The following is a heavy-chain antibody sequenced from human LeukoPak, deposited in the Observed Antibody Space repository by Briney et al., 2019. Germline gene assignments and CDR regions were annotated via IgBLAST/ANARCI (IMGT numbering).Heavy chain of an antibody. D-gene: IGHD6-19*01. Sequence: PSETLSLTCAVYGGSFSGHYWSWIRQPPGKGLEWIGEINHSGSTNYNPSLKSRVTISVDTSKNQFSLKLSSVTAADTAVYYCARQGGYIAVAGRPTYYFDYWGQGTLVTVSS. CDR1: GGSFSGHY. CDR3: ARQGGYIAVAGRPTYYFDY. V-gene: IGHV4-34*01. J-gene: IGHJ4*02. CDR2: INHSGST.